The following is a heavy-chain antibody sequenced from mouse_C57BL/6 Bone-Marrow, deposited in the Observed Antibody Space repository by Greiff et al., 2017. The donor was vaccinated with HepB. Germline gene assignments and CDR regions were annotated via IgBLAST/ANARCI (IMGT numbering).Heavy chain of an antibody. D-gene: IGHD2-4*01. Sequence: VQLKESGAELARPGASVKLSCTASGFNIKDDYMHWVKQRPEQGLEWIGWIDPENGDTEYASKFQGKATITADTSSNTAYLQLSSLTSEDTAVYYCSYYDYDYWGQGTTLTVSS. CDR3: SYYDYDY. CDR1: GFNIKDDY. J-gene: IGHJ2*01. CDR2: IDPENGDT. V-gene: IGHV14-4*01.